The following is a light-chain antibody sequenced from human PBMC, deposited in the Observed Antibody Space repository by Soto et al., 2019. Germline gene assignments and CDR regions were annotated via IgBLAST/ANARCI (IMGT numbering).Light chain of an antibody. CDR1: QSVSNNY. Sequence: ENVMTQSPATLSVSPGERATLSCRASQSVSNNYLAWYQQKPSQAPRLLIYGAPNRATGIPDRFSGSGSGTVFTLTISRLEPEDFAVYYCQQYGSSGTFGQGTKVDIK. CDR2: GAP. J-gene: IGKJ1*01. V-gene: IGKV3-20*01. CDR3: QQYGSSGT.